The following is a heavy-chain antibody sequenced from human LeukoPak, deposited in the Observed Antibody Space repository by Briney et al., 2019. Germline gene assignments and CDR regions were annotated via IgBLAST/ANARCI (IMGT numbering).Heavy chain of an antibody. Sequence: SETLSLTCTVSGGSISSHYWSWIRQPPGKGLEWIGYIYCSGSTNYNPSLKSRVTISVDTSKNQFSLKLSSVTAADTAVYYCARDFGGWGSSPVGYFQHWGQGTLVTVSS. CDR2: IYCSGST. D-gene: IGHD3-10*01. J-gene: IGHJ1*01. CDR3: ARDFGGWGSSPVGYFQH. CDR1: GGSISSHY. V-gene: IGHV4-59*11.